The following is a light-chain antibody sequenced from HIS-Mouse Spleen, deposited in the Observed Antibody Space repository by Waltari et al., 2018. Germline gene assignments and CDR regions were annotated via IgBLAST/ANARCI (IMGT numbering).Light chain of an antibody. CDR2: KDS. Sequence: SYELTQPPSVSVSPGQTARITCSGDALPKQYAYWYQQKPGQAPVLVIYKDSERPSGTPERFSGSSSWTTVTLTISGVQAEDEADYYCQSADSSGTYVFGTGTKVTVL. CDR3: QSADSSGTYV. J-gene: IGLJ1*01. V-gene: IGLV3-25*03. CDR1: ALPKQY.